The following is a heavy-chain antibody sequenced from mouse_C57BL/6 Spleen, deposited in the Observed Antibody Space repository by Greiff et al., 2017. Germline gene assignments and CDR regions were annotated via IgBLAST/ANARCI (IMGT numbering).Heavy chain of an antibody. V-gene: IGHV1-9*01. D-gene: IGHD2-4*01. Sequence: VQLQQSGAELMKPGASVKLSCKATGYTFTGYCIEWVKQRPGHGLEWIGEILPGSGSTKYNAKFKGKATFTTDTSSNTAYMQLRSRTTEDSDIDYCARAYDYDGYFDDWGKGTTLTVSS. J-gene: IGHJ2*01. CDR3: ARAYDYDGYFDD. CDR2: ILPGSGST. CDR1: GYTFTGYC.